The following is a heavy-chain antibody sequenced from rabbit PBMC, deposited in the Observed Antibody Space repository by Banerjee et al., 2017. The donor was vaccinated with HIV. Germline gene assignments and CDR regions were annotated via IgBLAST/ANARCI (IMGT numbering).Heavy chain of an antibody. D-gene: IGHD8-1*01. J-gene: IGHJ4*01. Sequence: QEQLEESGGDLVKPEGSLTLTCTASGFSFNSAWMCWVRQAPGKGLEWIACIYAGTGGNTHYATWAKGRFTISKTSSTTVTLQMTSLTAADTATYFCARSSNDYKWGFDLWGQGTLVTVS. CDR1: GFSFNSAW. V-gene: IGHV1S45*01. CDR3: ARSSNDYKWGFDL. CDR2: IYAGTGGNT.